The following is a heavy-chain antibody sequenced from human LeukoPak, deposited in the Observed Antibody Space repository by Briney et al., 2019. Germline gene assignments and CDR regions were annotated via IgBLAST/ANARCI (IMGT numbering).Heavy chain of an antibody. V-gene: IGHV4-39*01. D-gene: IGHD2-15*01. J-gene: IGHJ5*02. Sequence: SETLSLTCTVSGGSISSSGYYWGWIRQSPGKGLECVGSIDYSGTTHYNPSHQSRVTMSVDTSKNQFSLKLSSVTAADTAVYYCARVNTQGVPSPWGQGILVTVSS. CDR3: ARVNTQGVPSP. CDR1: GGSISSSGYY. CDR2: IDYSGTT.